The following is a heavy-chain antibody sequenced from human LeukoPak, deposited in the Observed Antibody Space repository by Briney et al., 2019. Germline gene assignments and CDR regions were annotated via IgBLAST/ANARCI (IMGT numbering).Heavy chain of an antibody. CDR1: GGSISRSNW. D-gene: IGHD3-10*01. CDR2: IYHSGST. CDR3: AANSADYNTLGSSYKV. J-gene: IGHJ4*02. Sequence: PSGTLSLTCAVSGGSISRSNWWSWVRQSPGKGLEWIGEIYHSGSTNYNPSLKSRVTISVDKSKNQFSLKLASVTAADTAVYYCAANSADYNTLGSSYKVWGQGTLVTVSS. V-gene: IGHV4-4*02.